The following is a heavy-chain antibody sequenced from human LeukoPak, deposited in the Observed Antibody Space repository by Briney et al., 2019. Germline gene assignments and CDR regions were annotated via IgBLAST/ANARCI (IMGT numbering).Heavy chain of an antibody. CDR2: INPSGGST. Sequence: ASVKVSCKASGYTFTSYYMHWVRQAPGQGLEWMGIINPSGGSTSYAQKFQGRVTMTRDMSTSTVYMELSSPRSEDTAVYYCAREIRDGSGDQNWFDPWGQGTLVTVSS. CDR1: GYTFTSYY. D-gene: IGHD3-10*01. J-gene: IGHJ5*02. CDR3: AREIRDGSGDQNWFDP. V-gene: IGHV1-46*01.